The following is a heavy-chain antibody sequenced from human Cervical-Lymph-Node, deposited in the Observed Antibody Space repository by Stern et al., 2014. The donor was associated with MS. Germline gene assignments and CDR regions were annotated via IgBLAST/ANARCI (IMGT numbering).Heavy chain of an antibody. V-gene: IGHV4-31*02. J-gene: IGHJ4*02. D-gene: IGHD1-26*01. CDR2: IYHSGST. Sequence: QLQLQESGPGLVKPSQTLSLTCTVSGGSIRSDGYYWSWIRQHPGKGLEWIGYIYHSGSTYYTPSLKSRLTISVDTSKNQCSLKLSSVTAADTAVYYCAREWDRAADYWGQGSLVTVSS. CDR1: GGSIRSDGYY. CDR3: AREWDRAADY.